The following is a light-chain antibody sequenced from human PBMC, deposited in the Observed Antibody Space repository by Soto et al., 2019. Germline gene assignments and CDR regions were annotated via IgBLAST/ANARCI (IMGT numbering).Light chain of an antibody. CDR3: QQYGSSPGT. V-gene: IGKV3-20*01. CDR2: GAS. Sequence: DIVLTQSPGTLSLSPGERATLSCRASQNVNNNYLAWYQQKPGQAPRLLIRGASSRASGLPDRFSGSGSGTAFTLTISRLEPEDFALYYCQQYGSSPGTFGQGTKLEIK. J-gene: IGKJ2*01. CDR1: QNVNNNY.